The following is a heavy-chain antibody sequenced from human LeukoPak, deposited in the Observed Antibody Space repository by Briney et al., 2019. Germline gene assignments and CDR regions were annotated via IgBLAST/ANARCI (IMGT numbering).Heavy chain of an antibody. V-gene: IGHV4-39*07. J-gene: IGHJ4*02. CDR2: IFYSGST. Sequence: SETLSLTCTVSGGSISTSNYYWGWIRQPPGKGLEWIGNIFYSGSTYYSPSLRSRVTISLDTSRNQFSLKLNSVTAADTAVYYCAGGRYYGSGTLVYFDYWGQGTLVTVSS. CDR1: GGSISTSNYY. CDR3: AGGRYYGSGTLVYFDY. D-gene: IGHD3-10*01.